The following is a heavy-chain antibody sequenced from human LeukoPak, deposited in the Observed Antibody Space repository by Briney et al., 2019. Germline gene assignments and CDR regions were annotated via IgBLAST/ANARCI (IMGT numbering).Heavy chain of an antibody. CDR3: ARRDTVTVAEAFDY. D-gene: IGHD3-22*01. Sequence: SETLSLTCTVSGGSISGSTYYWGWVRQPPGQGLEWIGSIYYSGSTNYNPSLKSRVTICVDTSKNHFSLRLNSVTAADTAEYYCARRDTVTVAEAFDYWGQGSLVTVSS. CDR2: IYYSGST. J-gene: IGHJ4*02. CDR1: GGSISGSTYY. V-gene: IGHV4-39*01.